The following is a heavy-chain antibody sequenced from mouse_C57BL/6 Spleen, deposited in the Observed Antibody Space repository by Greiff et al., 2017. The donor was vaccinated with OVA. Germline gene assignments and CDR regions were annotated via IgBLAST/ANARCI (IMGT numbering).Heavy chain of an antibody. D-gene: IGHD1-1*01. V-gene: IGHV1-81*01. CDR2: IYPRSGNT. Sequence: VKLVESGAELARPGASVKLSCKASGYTFTSYGISWVKQRTGQGLEWIGEIYPRSGNTYYNEKFKGKATLTADKSSSTAYMELRSLTSEDSAVYFCATLGSSYLMDYWGQGTSVTVSS. CDR1: GYTFTSYG. CDR3: ATLGSSYLMDY. J-gene: IGHJ4*01.